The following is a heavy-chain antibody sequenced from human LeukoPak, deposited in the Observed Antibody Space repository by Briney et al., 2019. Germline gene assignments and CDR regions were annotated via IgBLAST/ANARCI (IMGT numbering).Heavy chain of an antibody. CDR1: GFIFSTYR. V-gene: IGHV3-23*01. Sequence: GGSLRLSCAASGFIFSTYRMSWVRQAPGKGLEWVSLINDSDRRTYYADSVKGRFTVSRDNSKYTLYLQMNSLRVEDTAVYYCASSTYNYDYALDVWGQGTTVTVSS. CDR3: ASSTYNYDYALDV. J-gene: IGHJ6*02. D-gene: IGHD5-24*01. CDR2: INDSDRRT.